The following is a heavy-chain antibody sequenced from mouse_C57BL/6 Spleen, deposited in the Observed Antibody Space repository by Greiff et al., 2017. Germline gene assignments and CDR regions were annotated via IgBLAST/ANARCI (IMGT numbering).Heavy chain of an antibody. J-gene: IGHJ1*03. CDR1: GFTFSSYA. D-gene: IGHD2-1*01. CDR3: TRVPYGNYVGWYFDV. V-gene: IGHV5-9-1*02. CDR2: ISSGGDYI. Sequence: EVQVVESGEGLVKPGGSLKLSCAASGFTFSSYAMSWVRQTPEKRLEWVAYISSGGDYIYSADTVKGRFTISRDNARNTLYLQMSSLKSEDTAMYYCTRVPYGNYVGWYFDVWGTGTTVTVSS.